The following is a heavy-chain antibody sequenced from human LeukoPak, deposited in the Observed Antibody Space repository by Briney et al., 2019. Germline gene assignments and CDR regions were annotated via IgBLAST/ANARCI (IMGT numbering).Heavy chain of an antibody. CDR3: ARGGYYSSTWYYFDY. CDR1: GYTFTGYY. V-gene: IGHV1-2*02. Sequence: ASVKVSCKASGYTFTGYYMHWVRQAPGQGLEWMGWINPNSGGTNYAQKFQGRVTMTRDTSISTAYMELSRLRSDDTAVYYCARGGYYSSTWYYFDYWGRGALVTVSS. CDR2: INPNSGGT. J-gene: IGHJ4*02. D-gene: IGHD6-13*01.